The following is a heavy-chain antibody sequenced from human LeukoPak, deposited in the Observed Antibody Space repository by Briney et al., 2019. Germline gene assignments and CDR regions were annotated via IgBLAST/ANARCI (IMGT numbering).Heavy chain of an antibody. CDR3: ASMVRGVITRSTTGFDY. D-gene: IGHD3-10*01. J-gene: IGHJ4*02. CDR2: IYYSGST. CDR1: GGSISSSSYY. V-gene: IGHV4-39*07. Sequence: SETLSLTCTVSGGSISSSSYYWGWIRQPPGKGLEWIGSIYYSGSTYYNPSLKSRVTISVDRSKNQFSLKLSPVTAADTAVYYCASMVRGVITRSTTGFDYWGQGTLVTVSS.